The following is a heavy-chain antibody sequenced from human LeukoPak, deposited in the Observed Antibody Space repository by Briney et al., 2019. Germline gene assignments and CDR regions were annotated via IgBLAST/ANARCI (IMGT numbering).Heavy chain of an antibody. D-gene: IGHD1-7*01. J-gene: IGHJ3*02. CDR1: GGSISSSSYY. CDR3: ASSPLTGTTNDAFDI. V-gene: IGHV4-39*01. CDR2: IYYSGST. Sequence: SETQSLTCTVSGGSISSSSYYWGWIRQPPGKGLEWIGSIYYSGSTYYNPSLKSRVTISVDTSKNQFSLKLSSVTAADTAVYYCASSPLTGTTNDAFDIWGQGTMVTVSS.